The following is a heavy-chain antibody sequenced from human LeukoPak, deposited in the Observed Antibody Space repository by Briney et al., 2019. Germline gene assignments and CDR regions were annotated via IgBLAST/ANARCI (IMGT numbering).Heavy chain of an antibody. CDR3: ARGESSGEWLSHFDY. D-gene: IGHD3-3*01. V-gene: IGHV1-2*02. CDR1: VDTSTGYY. CDR2: INPNSGGT. J-gene: IGHJ4*02. Sequence: ASVKGSSKAYVDTSTGYYMRWVRQAPGQGIEWMGWINPNSGGTRYAQKFQGRVTMTRDTSISTAYMELSRLRSDDTAVYYCARGESSGEWLSHFDYWGQGTLVTVSS.